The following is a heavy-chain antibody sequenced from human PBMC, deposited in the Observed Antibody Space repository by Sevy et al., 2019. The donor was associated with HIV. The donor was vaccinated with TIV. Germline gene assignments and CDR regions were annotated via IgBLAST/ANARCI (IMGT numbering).Heavy chain of an antibody. CDR3: ARDAPSYYDYRTGYHDF. D-gene: IGHD3-3*01. V-gene: IGHV3-20*04. J-gene: IGHJ4*01. Sequence: GGCLRLSCAASGFTFEDYGMSWVRQVPGKGPEWVSGINWKGGSTSYADSVKGRFTISRDNAKKSLYLQMKGLRAEDTALYYCARDAPSYYDYRTGYHDFWGQGTRVTVSS. CDR1: GFTFEDYG. CDR2: INWKGGST.